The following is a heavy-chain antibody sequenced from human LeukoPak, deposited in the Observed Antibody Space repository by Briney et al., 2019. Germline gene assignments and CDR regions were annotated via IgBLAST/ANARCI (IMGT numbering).Heavy chain of an antibody. CDR1: GLSFGFYA. Sequence: PGGSLRLSCAASGLSFGFYAMSWVRQAPGKGLEWVSSISGGGAGTYYADSVRGRFTISRDNSKNTLYLRMDSLRAEDTALYYCAKDFVRYNIQFDYWGQGALVTVSS. V-gene: IGHV3-23*01. D-gene: IGHD1-14*01. CDR3: AKDFVRYNIQFDY. CDR2: ISGGGAGT. J-gene: IGHJ4*02.